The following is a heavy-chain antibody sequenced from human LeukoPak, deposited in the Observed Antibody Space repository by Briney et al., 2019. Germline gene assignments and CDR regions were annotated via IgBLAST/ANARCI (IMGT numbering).Heavy chain of an antibody. CDR2: IYYSGST. V-gene: IGHV4-39*01. J-gene: IGHJ6*03. D-gene: IGHD2-15*01. CDR1: GGSISSSSYY. CDR3: RSRATRGYYYYYYMDV. Sequence: SETLSLTCTVSGGSISSSSYYWGWIRQPPGKGLEWIGSIYYSGSTYYNPSLKSRVTISVDTSKNQFSLKLSSVTAADTAVYYCRSRATRGYYYYYYMDVWGKGTTVTVSS.